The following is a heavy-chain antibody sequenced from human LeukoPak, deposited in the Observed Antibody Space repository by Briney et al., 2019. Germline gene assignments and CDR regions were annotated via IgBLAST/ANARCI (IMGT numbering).Heavy chain of an antibody. CDR1: GFTFSSYA. CDR3: AKDLRSGSYWLSRDY. J-gene: IGHJ4*02. Sequence: PGGSLRLSCAASGFTFSSYAMSWVRQAPGKGLEWVSAISGSGGSTYYADSVKGRFTISRDNSKNTLYLQMNSLRAEDTAVYYCAKDLRSGSYWLSRDYWGQGTLVTVSS. V-gene: IGHV3-23*01. D-gene: IGHD1-26*01. CDR2: ISGSGGST.